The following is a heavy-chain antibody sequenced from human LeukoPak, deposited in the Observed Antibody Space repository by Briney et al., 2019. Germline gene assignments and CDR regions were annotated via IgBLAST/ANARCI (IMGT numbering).Heavy chain of an antibody. CDR3: AKVRRGYSGLFDY. CDR2: IRYDGSNK. J-gene: IGHJ4*02. Sequence: GGSLRLSCAASGFTFSSYGMHWVRQAPGKGLEWVAFIRYDGSNKYYADSVKGRFTISRDNSKNTLYLQMNSLRAEDTAVYYCAKVRRGYSGLFDYWGQGTLVTVSS. D-gene: IGHD6-13*01. CDR1: GFTFSSYG. V-gene: IGHV3-30*02.